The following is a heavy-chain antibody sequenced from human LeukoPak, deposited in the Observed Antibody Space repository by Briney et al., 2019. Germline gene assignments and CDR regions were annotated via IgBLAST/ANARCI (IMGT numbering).Heavy chain of an antibody. CDR1: GGSISSGDYY. Sequence: SETLSLTCTVSGGSISSGDYYWSWIRQPPGKGLEWIGEINHSGSTNYNPSLKSRVTISVDTSKNQFSLKLSSVTAADTAVYYCARGGPWRPITMVRGVTNWFDPWGQGTLVTVSS. CDR3: ARGGPWRPITMVRGVTNWFDP. V-gene: IGHV4-39*07. CDR2: INHSGST. D-gene: IGHD3-10*01. J-gene: IGHJ5*02.